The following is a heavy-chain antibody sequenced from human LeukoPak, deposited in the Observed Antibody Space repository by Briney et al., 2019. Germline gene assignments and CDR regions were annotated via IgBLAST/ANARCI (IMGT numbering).Heavy chain of an antibody. CDR3: AIRYSGSYYVGVDY. D-gene: IGHD1-26*01. CDR2: FDPEDGET. J-gene: IGHJ4*02. V-gene: IGHV1-24*01. Sequence: AXGKGLXXXGGFDPEDGETIYAQKFQGRVTMTEDTSTDTAYMELSSLRSEDTTMYYCAIRYSGSYYVGVDYWGQGTLVTVSS.